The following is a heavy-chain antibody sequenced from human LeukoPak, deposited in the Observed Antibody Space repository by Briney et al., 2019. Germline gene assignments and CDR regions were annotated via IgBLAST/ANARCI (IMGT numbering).Heavy chain of an antibody. D-gene: IGHD3-10*01. CDR3: ARWDMVRGVIITYYYYYYGMDV. CDR2: ISSSGSTI. V-gene: IGHV3-11*01. CDR1: GFTFSDYY. Sequence: GGSLRLSCAASGFTFSDYYMSWIRQAPGKGLEWVSYISSSGSTIYYADSVKGRFTISRDNAKNSLYLQMNSLRAEDTAVYYCARWDMVRGVIITYYYYYYGMDVWGQGTTVTVSS. J-gene: IGHJ6*02.